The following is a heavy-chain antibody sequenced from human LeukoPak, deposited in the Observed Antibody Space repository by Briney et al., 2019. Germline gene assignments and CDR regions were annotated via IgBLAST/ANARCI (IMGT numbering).Heavy chain of an antibody. CDR3: ARTSYSSSSVFFDY. V-gene: IGHV2-70*11. J-gene: IGHJ4*02. CDR2: IDWDDDT. CDR1: GGSISSGGYY. D-gene: IGHD6-6*01. Sequence: QTLSLTCTVSGGSISSGGYYWSWIRQPPGKALEWLARIDWDDDTYYSTSLKTRLTISKDTSKNQVVLTMINMDPVDTATYYCARTSYSSSSVFFDYWGQGTLVTVSS.